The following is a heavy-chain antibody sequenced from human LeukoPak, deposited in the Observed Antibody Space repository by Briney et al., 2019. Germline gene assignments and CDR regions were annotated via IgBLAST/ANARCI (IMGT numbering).Heavy chain of an antibody. V-gene: IGHV3-21*04. CDR1: GFTFSSYS. J-gene: IGHJ4*02. Sequence: AGGSLRLSCAASGFTFSSYSMNWVRQAPGKGLEWVSSISSSSSYIYYADSVKGRFTISRDNSKNTLYLQMNCLRAEDTAVYYCAKASLSGITATTDYWGQGTLVAVSS. CDR2: ISSSSSYI. CDR3: AKASLSGITATTDY. D-gene: IGHD1-7*01.